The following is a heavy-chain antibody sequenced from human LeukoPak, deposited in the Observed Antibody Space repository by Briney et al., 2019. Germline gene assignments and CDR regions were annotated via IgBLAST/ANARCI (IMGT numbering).Heavy chain of an antibody. D-gene: IGHD6-19*01. V-gene: IGHV1-8*01. J-gene: IGHJ3*02. CDR3: ARASRSRGWYLGALDM. CDR2: MNPKSGDT. CDR1: GYTFTNYE. Sequence: ASVKVSCKTSGYTFTNYEINWVRQATGQGLEWMGWMNPKSGDTVYSQKFQGRVTMTRDTSISTAYMELSSLRSDDTAVYYCARASRSRGWYLGALDMWGQGTMVTVSS.